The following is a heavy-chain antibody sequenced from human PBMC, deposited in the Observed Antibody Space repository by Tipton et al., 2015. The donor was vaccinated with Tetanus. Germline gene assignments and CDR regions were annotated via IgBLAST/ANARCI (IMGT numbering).Heavy chain of an antibody. J-gene: IGHJ4*02. Sequence: RSLRLSCAASGFTFSSYAMHWVRQAPGKGLEWVAVISYDGSNKYYADSVKGRFTISRDNSKNTLYLQMNSLRAEDTAVYYCAREPRIPRFDYWGQGTLVTVSS. CDR3: AREPRIPRFDY. CDR1: GFTFSSYA. V-gene: IGHV3-30-3*01. CDR2: ISYDGSNK.